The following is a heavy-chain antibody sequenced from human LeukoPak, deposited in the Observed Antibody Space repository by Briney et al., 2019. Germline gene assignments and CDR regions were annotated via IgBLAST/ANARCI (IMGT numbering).Heavy chain of an antibody. D-gene: IGHD2-2*01. Sequence: SETLSLTCTVPGDSITSANYFWSWIRQPPGEDLEWIGYMPYNGGASYNPSLRGRATISLDTSKSEFSLRLSSVTAPDTAIYYCAREVNVPAGSDGFDIWGQGTMVTVSP. J-gene: IGHJ3*02. CDR1: GDSITSANYF. CDR2: MPYNGGA. CDR3: AREVNVPAGSDGFDI. V-gene: IGHV4-30-4*01.